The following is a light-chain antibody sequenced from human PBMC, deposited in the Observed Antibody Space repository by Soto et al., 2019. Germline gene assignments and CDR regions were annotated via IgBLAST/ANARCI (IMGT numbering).Light chain of an antibody. CDR3: SSYTSGSVL. J-gene: IGLJ3*02. CDR1: SRDVGNYNF. V-gene: IGLV2-14*01. CDR2: DVS. Sequence: QSLLTQPASVSGSPGQSITVSCTGTSRDVGNYNFVSWYQQHPGKAPKVIIYDVSNRPSGVSDRFSASKSGNTASLTISGLQTEDEAVYFCSSYTSGSVLFGGGTKVTVL.